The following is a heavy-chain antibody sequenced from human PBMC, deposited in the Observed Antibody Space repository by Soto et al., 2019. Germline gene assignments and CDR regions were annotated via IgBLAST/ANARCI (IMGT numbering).Heavy chain of an antibody. Sequence: EVQLLESGGGLVQPGGSLRLSCAASGFTFSSYAMSWVRQAPGKGLEWVSAISGSGGSTYYADSVKGRFTISRDNSTNTLYLQMNSLRAEDTAVYYCAKDGYCSSTSCYAVNEFAYWGQGTLVTVSS. V-gene: IGHV3-23*01. J-gene: IGHJ4*02. CDR2: ISGSGGST. CDR3: AKDGYCSSTSCYAVNEFAY. CDR1: GFTFSSYA. D-gene: IGHD2-2*01.